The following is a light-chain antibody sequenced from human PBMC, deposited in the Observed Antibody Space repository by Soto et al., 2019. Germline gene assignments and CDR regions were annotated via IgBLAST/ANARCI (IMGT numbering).Light chain of an antibody. CDR3: QQSYSTPYP. J-gene: IGKJ2*01. CDR2: AAS. Sequence: DIQMTQSPSSLSASVGDRVTITCRASQSITSYLDWYQQKPGKAPKLLIYAASSLQSGVPSRFSGSVSGTYFTRAISGLQPEDCANYYCQQSYSTPYPFGQGTKLEIK. V-gene: IGKV1-39*01. CDR1: QSITSY.